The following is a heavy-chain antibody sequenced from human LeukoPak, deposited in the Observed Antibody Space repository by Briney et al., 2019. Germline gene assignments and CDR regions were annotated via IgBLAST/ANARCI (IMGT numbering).Heavy chain of an antibody. CDR1: GGSFSGYY. Sequence: SETLSLTCAVYGGSFSGYYWSWIRQPPGKGLEWIGEINHSGSTNYNPSLKSRVTISVDTSKNQFSLKLSSVTAADTAVYYCALYRDYAFDIWGQGTMVTVSS. CDR2: INHSGST. D-gene: IGHD3-16*01. J-gene: IGHJ3*02. V-gene: IGHV4-34*01. CDR3: ALYRDYAFDI.